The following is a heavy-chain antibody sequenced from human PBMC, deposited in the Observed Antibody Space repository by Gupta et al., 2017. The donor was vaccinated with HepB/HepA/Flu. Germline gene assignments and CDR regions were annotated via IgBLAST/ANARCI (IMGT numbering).Heavy chain of an antibody. CDR3: ARVVRYYDFWYYMDV. V-gene: IGHV1-69*06. J-gene: IGHJ6*03. Sequence: QVQLVQSGAEVKKPGSSVKVSCKASGGTFSSYAISWVRQAPGQGLEWMGGIIPIFGTANYAQKFQGRVTITADKSTSTAYMELSNLRSEDTAVYYCARVVRYYDFWYYMDVWGKGTTVTVSS. D-gene: IGHD3-3*01. CDR1: GGTFSSYA. CDR2: IIPIFGTA.